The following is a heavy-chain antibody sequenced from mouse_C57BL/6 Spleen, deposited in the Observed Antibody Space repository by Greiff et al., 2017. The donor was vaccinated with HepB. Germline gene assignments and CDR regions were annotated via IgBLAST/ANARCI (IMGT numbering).Heavy chain of an antibody. V-gene: IGHV1-82*01. D-gene: IGHD1-1*01. CDR2: IYPGDGDT. Sequence: QVQLQQSGPELVKPGASVKISCKASGYAFSSSWMNWVKQRPGKGLEWIGRIYPGDGDTNYNGKFKGKATLTADKSSSTAYMQRSSLTSEDSAVYSCASYRYGSSRYYFDYWGQGATLTVSS. J-gene: IGHJ2*01. CDR1: GYAFSSSW. CDR3: ASYRYGSSRYYFDY.